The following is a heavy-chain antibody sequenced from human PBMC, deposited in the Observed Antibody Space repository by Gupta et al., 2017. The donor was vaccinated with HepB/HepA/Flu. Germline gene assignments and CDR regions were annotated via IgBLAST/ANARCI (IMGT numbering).Heavy chain of an antibody. CDR2: IYYSGST. D-gene: IGHD4-17*01. CDR3: ARLHPRFDGDYPYYFDY. J-gene: IGHJ4*02. V-gene: IGHV4-39*01. Sequence: QLQLQESGPGLVKPSETLSLTCTVSGGSISSSSYYWGWIRQPPGKGLEWIGSIYYSGSTYYNPSLKSRVTISVDTSKNQFSLKLSSVTAADTAVYYCARLHPRFDGDYPYYFDYWGQGTLVTVSS. CDR1: GGSISSSSYY.